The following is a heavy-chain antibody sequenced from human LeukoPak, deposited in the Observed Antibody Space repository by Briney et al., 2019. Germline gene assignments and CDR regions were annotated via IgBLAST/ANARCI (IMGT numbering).Heavy chain of an antibody. D-gene: IGHD5-18*01. V-gene: IGHV1-69*04. CDR1: GGTFSSYA. CDR3: ARDVTTHSYGSSRFDY. J-gene: IGHJ4*02. CDR2: IIPILGIA. Sequence: GASVKVSCKASGGTFSSYAIIWVRQAPGQGLEWMGRIIPILGIANYAQKFQGRVTITADKSTSTAYMELSSLRSEDTAVYYCARDVTTHSYGSSRFDYWGQGTLVTVSS.